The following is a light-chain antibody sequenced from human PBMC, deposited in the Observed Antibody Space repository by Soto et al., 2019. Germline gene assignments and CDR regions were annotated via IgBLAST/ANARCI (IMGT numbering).Light chain of an antibody. V-gene: IGLV1-40*01. CDR1: SSKIGAGYD. J-gene: IGLJ1*01. CDR2: GNS. CDR3: QSYDSSLSGRYV. Sequence: QSVLTQPPSVSGAPGQRVTISCTGSSSKIGAGYDVHWYQQLPGTAPKLLIYGNSNRPSGVPDRFSGSKSGTSASLAITGLQDEDEVDYYCQSYDSSLSGRYVFGTGTKVTVL.